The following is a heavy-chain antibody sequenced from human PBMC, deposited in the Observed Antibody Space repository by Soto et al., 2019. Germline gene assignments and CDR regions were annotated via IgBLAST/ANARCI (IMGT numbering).Heavy chain of an antibody. CDR2: ISFDGTKK. CDR1: GFTFNIYA. J-gene: IGHJ6*02. Sequence: QPVGSLRLSCAASGFTFNIYALHWVRQAPGKGLEWVAVISFDGTKKYYSDSVKGRFTISRDNLKNTLYLQMNNLRVEDAALYFCAREDDYGYRYINYGLDVWGQGTTVTVSS. V-gene: IGHV3-30-3*01. CDR3: AREDDYGYRYINYGLDV. D-gene: IGHD4-17*01.